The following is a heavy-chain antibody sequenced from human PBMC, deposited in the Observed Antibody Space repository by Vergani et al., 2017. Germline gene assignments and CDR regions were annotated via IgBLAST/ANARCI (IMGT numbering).Heavy chain of an antibody. D-gene: IGHD1-1*01. CDR1: GFTFSDYY. CDR2: ISDSGDYT. CDR3: AKTFDANWMGPGGFDY. V-gene: IGHV3-11*05. Sequence: QVQLVESGGGLVKPGGSLRLSCAASGFTFSDYYMSWIRQAPGKGLEWVSSISDSGDYTYYADPVEGRFTIAKDISKNTLHLQMNRLRAEDTAIYYCAKTFDANWMGPGGFDYWGQGNLVTVSS. J-gene: IGHJ4*02.